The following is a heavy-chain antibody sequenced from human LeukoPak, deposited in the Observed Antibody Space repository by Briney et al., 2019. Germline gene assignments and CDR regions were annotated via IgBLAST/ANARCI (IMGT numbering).Heavy chain of an antibody. CDR2: INHSGST. CDR1: GGSFSDYY. J-gene: IGHJ6*02. CDR3: ARGGVGYCSSTSCLFYYYGMDV. V-gene: IGHV4-34*01. D-gene: IGHD2-2*01. Sequence: SETLSLTCAVYGGSFSDYYWSWIRQPPGKGLEWIGEINHSGSTNYSPSLKSRVTISVDTSKNHFSLKLSSVTAADTAVYYCARGGVGYCSSTSCLFYYYGMDVWGQGTTVTVSS.